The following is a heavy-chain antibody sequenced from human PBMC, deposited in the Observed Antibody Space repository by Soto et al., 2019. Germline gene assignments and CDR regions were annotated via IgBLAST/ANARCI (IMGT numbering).Heavy chain of an antibody. D-gene: IGHD3-9*01. Sequence: GGSLRLSCAASGFTFDDYTMHWVRQAPGKGLEWVSLISWDGGSTYYADSVKGRFTISRDNSKNSLYLQMNSLRTEDTALYYCAKTHFDWSISYYFDYWGQGTLVTVSS. CDR3: AKTHFDWSISYYFDY. CDR1: GFTFDDYT. V-gene: IGHV3-43*01. CDR2: ISWDGGST. J-gene: IGHJ4*02.